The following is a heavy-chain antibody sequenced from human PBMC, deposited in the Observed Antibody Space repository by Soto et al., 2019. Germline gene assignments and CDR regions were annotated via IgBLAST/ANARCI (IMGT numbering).Heavy chain of an antibody. J-gene: IGHJ3*02. CDR2: MSSSGSSM. CDR3: AGAFDI. V-gene: IGHV3-48*02. CDR1: GLTISSYN. Sequence: ESGGGLIQSGGSLRLSCAASGLTISSYNMNWVRQAPGKGLEWVAYMSSSGSSMYYADSVKGRFTISRDNAKNSLFLQMNSLRDEDTAVYYCAGAFDIWGQGTMVIVSS.